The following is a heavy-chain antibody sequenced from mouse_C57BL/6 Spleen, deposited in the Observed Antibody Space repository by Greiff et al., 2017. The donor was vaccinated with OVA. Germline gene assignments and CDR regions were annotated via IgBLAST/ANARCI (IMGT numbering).Heavy chain of an antibody. Sequence: DVMLVESGGGLVKPGGSLKLSCAASGFTFSDYGMHWVRQAPEKGLEWVAYISSGSSTIYYADTVKGRFTISRDNAKNTLFLQMTSLRSEDTAMYYCARPPYYYGSSYGWYFDVWGTGTTVTVSS. D-gene: IGHD1-1*01. V-gene: IGHV5-17*01. CDR2: ISSGSSTI. J-gene: IGHJ1*03. CDR3: ARPPYYYGSSYGWYFDV. CDR1: GFTFSDYG.